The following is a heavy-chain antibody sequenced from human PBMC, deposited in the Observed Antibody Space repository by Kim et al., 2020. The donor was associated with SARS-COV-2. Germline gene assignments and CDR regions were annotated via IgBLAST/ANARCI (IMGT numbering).Heavy chain of an antibody. Sequence: GGSLRLSCAASGFTFSSYSMNRVRQAPGKGLEWVSSISSSSSYIYYADSVKGRFTISRDNAKNSLYLQMNSLRAEDTAVYYCARGSSGSMDFQHWGQGTLVTVSS. CDR1: GFTFSSYS. CDR2: ISSSSSYI. J-gene: IGHJ1*01. D-gene: IGHD2-15*01. V-gene: IGHV3-21*01. CDR3: ARGSSGSMDFQH.